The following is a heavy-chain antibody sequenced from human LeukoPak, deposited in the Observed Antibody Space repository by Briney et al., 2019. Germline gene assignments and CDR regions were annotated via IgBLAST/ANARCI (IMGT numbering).Heavy chain of an antibody. CDR3: ARDPPGYCSGGSCYSVGD. V-gene: IGHV3-53*01. Sequence: GGSLRLSCTASGFVFTDYAIHWVRQAPGKGLEWVSVIYSGGSTYYADSVKGRFTISRDNSKNTLYLQMNSLRAEDTAVYYCARDPPGYCSGGSCYSVGDWGQGTLVTVSS. D-gene: IGHD2-15*01. CDR1: GFVFTDYA. CDR2: IYSGGST. J-gene: IGHJ4*02.